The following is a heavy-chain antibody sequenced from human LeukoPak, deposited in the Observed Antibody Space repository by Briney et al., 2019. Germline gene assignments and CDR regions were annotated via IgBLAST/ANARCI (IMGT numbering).Heavy chain of an antibody. CDR2: ISDDGTKK. Sequence: GGSLRLSCAASGFIFSDYYMSWIRQAPGKGLEWLAVISDDGTKKSYADSVKGRFTISRDNSKNTLYLQMNSLRPEDTAVYYCAKDEGGDYVGLDYWGQGTLVTVSS. CDR1: GFIFSDYY. CDR3: AKDEGGDYVGLDY. J-gene: IGHJ4*02. D-gene: IGHD4-17*01. V-gene: IGHV3-30*18.